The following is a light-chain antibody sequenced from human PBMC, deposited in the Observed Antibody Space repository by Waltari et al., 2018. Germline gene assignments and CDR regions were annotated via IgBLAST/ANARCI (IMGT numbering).Light chain of an antibody. CDR2: EVN. CDR3: SSYTTSTTQV. V-gene: IGLV2-18*02. Sequence: QSALTQPPSVSGSPGQSVTISCSGTGSDIGSYNRVSWYQQSPGTAPSLMIYEVNRRPSGVPDRFSGSKSGNTASLTISGLQAEDEADYYCSSYTTSTTQVFGTGTKVTVL. CDR1: GSDIGSYNR. J-gene: IGLJ1*01.